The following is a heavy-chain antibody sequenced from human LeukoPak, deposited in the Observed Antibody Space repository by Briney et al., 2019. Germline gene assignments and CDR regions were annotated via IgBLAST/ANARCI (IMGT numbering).Heavy chain of an antibody. D-gene: IGHD1-14*01. CDR1: GYTLTNSD. CDR2: ISTSNGDT. J-gene: IGHJ5*02. CDR3: ARDPYHRLGPPLDL. V-gene: IGHV1-18*01. Sequence: ASVTVSCKACGYTLTNSDITWVRQAPGQGLEWMGRISTSNGDTNYAAKLQGRVTMTTDTSTSTVYMELGSLTFDDTAVYFCARDPYHRLGPPLDLWGRGTLVTVSS.